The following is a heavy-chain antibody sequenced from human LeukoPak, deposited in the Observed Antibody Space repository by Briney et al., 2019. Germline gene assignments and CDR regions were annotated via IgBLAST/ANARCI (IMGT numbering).Heavy chain of an antibody. D-gene: IGHD3-10*01. Sequence: GGSLRLSCAASGFTFSSYGMHWVRQAPGKGLEWVAFIRYDGSNKYYADSVKGRFTISRDNSKNTLYLQMNSLRAEDTAVYYCAKGSYYGSGSYYKSPAEYFQHWGQGTLVTVSS. CDR1: GFTFSSYG. J-gene: IGHJ1*01. CDR2: IRYDGSNK. V-gene: IGHV3-30*02. CDR3: AKGSYYGSGSYYKSPAEYFQH.